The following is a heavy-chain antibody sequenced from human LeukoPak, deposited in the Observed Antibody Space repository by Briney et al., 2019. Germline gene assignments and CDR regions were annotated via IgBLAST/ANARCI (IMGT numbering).Heavy chain of an antibody. CDR3: ARRSQAAAGRGIDY. V-gene: IGHV4-39*01. D-gene: IGHD6-13*01. Sequence: SETLSLTCTVSGGSISSSSYYWGWIRQSPGEGLVWIVTMSNSGSTYYNPSLKSRVTISADTAKNQFSLKLSSVTPADTAVYYCARRSQAAAGRGIDYWGQGTLVTVSS. CDR1: GGSISSSSYY. J-gene: IGHJ4*02. CDR2: MSNSGST.